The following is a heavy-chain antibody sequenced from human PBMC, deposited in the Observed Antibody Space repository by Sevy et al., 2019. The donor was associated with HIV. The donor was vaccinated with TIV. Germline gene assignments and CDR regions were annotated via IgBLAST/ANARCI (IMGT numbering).Heavy chain of an antibody. D-gene: IGHD1-26*01. J-gene: IGHJ3*02. V-gene: IGHV3-48*02. CDR3: ASDGVGATVGAFDI. CDR2: ISSSSTI. CDR1: GFTFSSYS. Sequence: GGSLRLSCAASGFTFSSYSMNWVRQAPGKGLEWVSYISSSSTIYYAESVKGRFSISSDKAKNLLYLQMNSLRDEDTAVYYCASDGVGATVGAFDIWGQGTMVTVSS.